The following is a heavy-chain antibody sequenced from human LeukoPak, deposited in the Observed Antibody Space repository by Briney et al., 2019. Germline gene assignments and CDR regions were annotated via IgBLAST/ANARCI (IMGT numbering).Heavy chain of an antibody. Sequence: GGSLRLSCAASGFTFSHYGVHWVRQAPGKGLEWVAVISYDGSNKYYADSVKGRFTISRDNSKNTVFLQMNGLRAEDTAVYYCARGLGELNSIDYWGQGTLVTVSS. J-gene: IGHJ4*02. CDR3: ARGLGELNSIDY. D-gene: IGHD3-10*01. CDR2: ISYDGSNK. CDR1: GFTFSHYG. V-gene: IGHV3-30*03.